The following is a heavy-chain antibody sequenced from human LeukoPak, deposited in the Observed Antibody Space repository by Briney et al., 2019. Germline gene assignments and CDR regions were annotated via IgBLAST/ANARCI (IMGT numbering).Heavy chain of an antibody. CDR3: ASSITIFGVVIIDPFYYFDY. CDR1: GYTFSEYY. D-gene: IGHD3-3*01. Sequence: ASVKVSCKASGYTFSEYYMHWVRQAPGQGLEWMGWINTKSGGTNFAQKFQGRVTMTRDMSTSTDYMELSSLRFDDTAVYYCASSITIFGVVIIDPFYYFDYWGQGTLVTVSS. V-gene: IGHV1-2*02. J-gene: IGHJ4*02. CDR2: INTKSGGT.